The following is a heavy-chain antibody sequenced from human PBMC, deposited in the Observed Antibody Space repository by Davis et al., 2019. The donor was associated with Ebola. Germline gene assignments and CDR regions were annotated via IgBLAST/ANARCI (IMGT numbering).Heavy chain of an antibody. CDR1: GYTFTSYA. CDR3: ARDRAYCTHGACFTRYHDYGLDV. J-gene: IGHJ6*04. CDR2: ISAYNGNT. Sequence: AASVKVSCKASGYTFTSYAMHWVRQAPGQRLEWMGWISAYNGNTNFAQNLQGRLTMTTATSTATAYMELRGLTSDDTAVYYCARDRAYCTHGACFTRYHDYGLDVWGKGTTVTVSS. V-gene: IGHV1-18*01. D-gene: IGHD2-8*01.